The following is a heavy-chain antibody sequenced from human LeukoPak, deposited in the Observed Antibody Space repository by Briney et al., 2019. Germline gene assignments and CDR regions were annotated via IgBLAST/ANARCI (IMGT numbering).Heavy chain of an antibody. CDR2: INHSGST. Sequence: SETLSLTCTVSGGSISSYYWSWIRQPPGKGLEWIGEINHSGSTNYNPSLKSRVTISVDTSKNQFSLKLSSVTAADTAVYYCARLDYYDSRWAFDIWGQGTMVTVSS. CDR1: GGSISSYY. V-gene: IGHV4-34*01. D-gene: IGHD3-22*01. J-gene: IGHJ3*02. CDR3: ARLDYYDSRWAFDI.